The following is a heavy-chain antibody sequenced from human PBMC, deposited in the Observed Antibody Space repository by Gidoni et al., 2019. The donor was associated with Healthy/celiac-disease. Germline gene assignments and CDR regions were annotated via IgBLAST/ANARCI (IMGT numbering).Heavy chain of an antibody. V-gene: IGHV3-7*01. D-gene: IGHD3-3*01. CDR2: IKQDGSEK. CDR3: ARETTYYDFWSGSVFDP. J-gene: IGHJ5*02. Sequence: EVQLVESGGGLVQPGGSLRPSCAASGFPFGSHWMSWVRQAPGKGLEWVANIKQDGSEKYYVDSVKGRFTSSRDNAKNSLYLQMNSLRAEDTAVYYCARETTYYDFWSGSVFDPWGQGTLVTVSS. CDR1: GFPFGSHW.